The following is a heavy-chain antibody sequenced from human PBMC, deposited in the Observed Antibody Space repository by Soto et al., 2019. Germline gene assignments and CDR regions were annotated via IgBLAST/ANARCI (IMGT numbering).Heavy chain of an antibody. Sequence: QVQLVQSGAEVKKPGASMRVSCNTSGFSFTSFEIHWVRQAPGQGLEWVGRINPKSGDTVLAQGFHGRATMTRNTPISTVDLEMSRLKVEDRAVYYCASDRGGLAGGVLDYWGQGTPVTVSS. CDR3: ASDRGGLAGGVLDY. V-gene: IGHV1-8*01. D-gene: IGHD2-8*02. CDR2: INPKSGDT. J-gene: IGHJ4*02. CDR1: GFSFTSFE.